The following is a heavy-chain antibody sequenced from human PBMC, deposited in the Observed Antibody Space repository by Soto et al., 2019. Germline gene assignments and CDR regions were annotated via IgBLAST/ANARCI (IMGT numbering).Heavy chain of an antibody. CDR1: SSSINSRSY. Sequence: SETLSLTCTVSSSSINSRSYWGWIGQTPGKGLEWIASIYHSGSTRYNPSLKSRATISVDTSNNQFSLRLSSVTAADTAVYYCARNTSGRSFDYWGQGTQVTVSS. V-gene: IGHV4-38-2*02. J-gene: IGHJ4*02. D-gene: IGHD6-19*01. CDR2: IYHSGST. CDR3: ARNTSGRSFDY.